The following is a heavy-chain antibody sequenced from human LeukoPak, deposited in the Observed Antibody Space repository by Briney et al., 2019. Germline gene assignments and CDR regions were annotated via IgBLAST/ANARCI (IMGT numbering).Heavy chain of an antibody. D-gene: IGHD4/OR15-4a*01. J-gene: IGHJ3*02. CDR2: ISTNSWYV. CDR3: ARESDFNANFDAFDI. Sequence: PGGSLRLSCAASGFTFSSYSMNWVRQAPGKGLEWVSYISTNSWYVYYGDSVQGRFTISRDNADNSLFLQMNSLRAEDTAVYYCARESDFNANFDAFDIWGQGTVVTVSS. CDR1: GFTFSSYS. V-gene: IGHV3-21*01.